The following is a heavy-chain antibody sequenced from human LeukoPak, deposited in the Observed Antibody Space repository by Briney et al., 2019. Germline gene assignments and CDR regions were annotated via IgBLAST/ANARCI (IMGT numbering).Heavy chain of an antibody. D-gene: IGHD3-3*01. CDR1: GYSFIGYD. Sequence: ASVKVSCKASGYSFIGYDLHWVRQAPGQGLEWMGWINPKSGDTNYAQKFQGRVTMTRDTSINTAYMDLSSLRSDDTAVYYCARDFDDFWSGSNNYFDCWGQGTLVTVSS. CDR3: ARDFDDFWSGSNNYFDC. J-gene: IGHJ4*02. V-gene: IGHV1-2*02. CDR2: INPKSGDT.